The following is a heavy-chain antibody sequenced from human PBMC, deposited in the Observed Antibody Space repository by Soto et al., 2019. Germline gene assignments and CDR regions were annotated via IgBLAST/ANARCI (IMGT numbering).Heavy chain of an antibody. Sequence: GGSLRLSCAPSGFTFSSYSMNWVRQAPGKGLEWVSSISSSSSYIYYADSVKGRFTISRDNAKNSLYLQMNSLRAEDTAVYYCAREGVVVPAAMHNWFDPWGQGTLVTVSS. CDR2: ISSSSSYI. CDR3: AREGVVVPAAMHNWFDP. V-gene: IGHV3-21*01. CDR1: GFTFSSYS. D-gene: IGHD2-2*01. J-gene: IGHJ5*02.